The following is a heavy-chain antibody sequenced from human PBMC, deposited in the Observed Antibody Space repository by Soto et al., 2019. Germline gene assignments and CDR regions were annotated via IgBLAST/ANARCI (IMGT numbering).Heavy chain of an antibody. D-gene: IGHD3-9*01. CDR1: GFTFSDAW. J-gene: IGHJ4*01. V-gene: IGHV3-15*07. Sequence: GGSLRLSCAASGFTFSDAWINWVRQAPGKGLEWVGRIKSKIDGGTTDFAAPVKGRFAVSRDDSRDMVYMEMYSLKTDDTAVYYCTTDSLFTGQLVRMDNWGHGTLVTVSS. CDR2: IKSKIDGGTT. CDR3: TTDSLFTGQLVRMDN.